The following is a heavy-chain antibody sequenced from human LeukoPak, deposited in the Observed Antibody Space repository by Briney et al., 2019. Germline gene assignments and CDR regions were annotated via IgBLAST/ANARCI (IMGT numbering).Heavy chain of an antibody. CDR2: MSNNGSSA. CDR1: GFNFSDYY. Sequence: GRSLRLSCAASGFNFSDYYMTWIRQAPGKGLEWLSYMSNNGSSAYYRDSAKGRFTISRDNARNALYLEMNSLTVEDTAVYYCARQKRAFDYWGRGTLVTVST. CDR3: ARQKRAFDY. V-gene: IGHV3-11*01. J-gene: IGHJ4*02.